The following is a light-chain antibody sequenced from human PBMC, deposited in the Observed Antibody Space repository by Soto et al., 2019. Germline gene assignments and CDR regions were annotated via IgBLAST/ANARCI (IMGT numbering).Light chain of an antibody. CDR2: EVS. CDR1: SSDVGGYNY. CDR3: SSYTSSSTHWV. J-gene: IGLJ3*02. Sequence: QSALTQPASVAGSPGQSITISCTGTSSDVGGYNYVSWYQQHPGKAPKLMVYEVSNRPSGVSNRFSGSKSGNTASQTISGLQAEDEAEYYCSSYTSSSTHWVFGGGTKLTVL. V-gene: IGLV2-14*01.